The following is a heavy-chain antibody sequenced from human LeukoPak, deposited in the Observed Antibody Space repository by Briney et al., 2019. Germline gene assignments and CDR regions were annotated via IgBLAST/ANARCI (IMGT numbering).Heavy chain of an antibody. CDR3: ATKEGGHNYHNWFDP. V-gene: IGHV1-69*13. J-gene: IGHJ5*02. CDR1: GGTFSSYA. CDR2: IIPIFGTA. Sequence: GASVKVSCKASGGTFSSYAISWVRQAPGQGLEWMGGIIPIFGTANYAQKFQGRVTITADESTSTAYMELSSLRSEDTAVYYCATKEGGHNYHNWFDPWGQGTLVTVSS. D-gene: IGHD4-11*01.